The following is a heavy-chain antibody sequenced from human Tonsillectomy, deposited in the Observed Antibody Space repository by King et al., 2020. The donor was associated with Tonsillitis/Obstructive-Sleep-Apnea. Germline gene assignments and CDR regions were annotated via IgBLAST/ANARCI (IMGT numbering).Heavy chain of an antibody. V-gene: IGHV4-34*01. CDR1: GGSFSGYY. CDR3: AILQGLGYCSSTSCSRFDY. J-gene: IGHJ4*02. Sequence: VQLQQWGAGLLKPSETLSLTCAVYGGSFSGYYWSWIRQPPGKGLEWIGEINHSGSTNYNPSLKRRVTISVDTSKNQFSLKLSSVTAADTAVYYCAILQGLGYCSSTSCSRFDYWGQGTLVTVSS. D-gene: IGHD2-2*01. CDR2: INHSGST.